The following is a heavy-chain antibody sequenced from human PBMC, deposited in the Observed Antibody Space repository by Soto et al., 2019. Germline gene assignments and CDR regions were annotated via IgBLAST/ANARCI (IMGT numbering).Heavy chain of an antibody. CDR1: GGTFNNYV. CDR2: IIPIFGTA. J-gene: IGHJ4*02. CDR3: AGRCEGTNXXXXXXY. D-gene: IGHD2-2*01. V-gene: IGHV1-69*06. Sequence: QVQLVQSGAEVKKPGSSVKVSCRASGGTFNNYVINWVRQAPGQGLEWMAGIIPIFGTANYAQKFQGRVXITADKXTXXXXXXXXSLRSXXXXXXXXAGRCEGTNXXXXXXYWGQG.